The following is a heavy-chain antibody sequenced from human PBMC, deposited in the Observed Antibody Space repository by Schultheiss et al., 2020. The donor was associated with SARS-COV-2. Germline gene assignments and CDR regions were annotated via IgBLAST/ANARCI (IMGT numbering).Heavy chain of an antibody. J-gene: IGHJ3*02. Sequence: GESLKISCAVSGFTVSSNYMTWVRQAPGKGPEWVSVTYAGGSTYYADSVKGRFTNSRDNSKNTLYLQMNNLRAEDTALYYCARDDSAGLGVAFDIWGQGTLVTVSS. V-gene: IGHV3-53*01. CDR1: GFTVSSNY. CDR3: ARDDSAGLGVAFDI. D-gene: IGHD3-22*01. CDR2: TYAGGST.